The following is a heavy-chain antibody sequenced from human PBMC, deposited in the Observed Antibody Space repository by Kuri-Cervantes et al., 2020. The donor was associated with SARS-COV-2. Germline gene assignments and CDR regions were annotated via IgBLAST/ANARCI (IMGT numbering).Heavy chain of an antibody. V-gene: IGHV1-8*03. CDR2: MNPNSGNT. CDR1: GYTFTSYD. D-gene: IGHD6-13*01. Sequence: ASVKVSCKASGYTFTSYDINWVRQATGQGLEWMGWMNPNSGNTGYAQKFQGRVTITRNTSISTAYTELSSLRSEDTAVYYCARGWQQQLVEDTFDIWGQGTMVTVSS. J-gene: IGHJ3*02. CDR3: ARGWQQQLVEDTFDI.